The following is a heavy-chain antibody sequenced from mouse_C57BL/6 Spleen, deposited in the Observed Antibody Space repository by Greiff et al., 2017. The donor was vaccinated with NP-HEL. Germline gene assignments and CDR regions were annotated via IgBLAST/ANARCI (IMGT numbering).Heavy chain of an antibody. V-gene: IGHV3-6*01. J-gene: IGHJ2*01. D-gene: IGHD1-1*01. CDR1: GYSITSGYY. CDR2: ISYDGSN. Sequence: EVKLQESGPGLVKPSQSLSLTCSVTGYSITSGYYWNWIRQFPGNKLEWMGYISYDGSNNYNPSLKNRISITRDTSKNQFFLKLNSVTTEDTATYYCARVPFYYYGSSLYFDYWGQGTTLTVSS. CDR3: ARVPFYYYGSSLYFDY.